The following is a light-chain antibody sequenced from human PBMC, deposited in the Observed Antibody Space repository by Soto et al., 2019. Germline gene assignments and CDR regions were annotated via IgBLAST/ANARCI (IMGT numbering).Light chain of an antibody. CDR3: SSYTSANSNV. Sequence: QRELAEHAYVSGPRGQWITISCTGTSSDVGGSKFVSWYQQLPGKAPKLIISDVSDRPSGVSHRFSGSKSGNTASLTISGLQAEDEADYYCSSYTSANSNVFGTGTKVTVL. J-gene: IGLJ1*01. V-gene: IGLV2-14*03. CDR2: DVS. CDR1: SSDVGGSKF.